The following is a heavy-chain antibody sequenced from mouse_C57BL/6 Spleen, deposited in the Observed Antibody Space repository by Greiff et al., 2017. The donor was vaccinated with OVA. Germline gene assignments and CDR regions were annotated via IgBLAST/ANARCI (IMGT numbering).Heavy chain of an antibody. CDR1: GFNIKDDY. Sequence: VQLQQSGAELVRPGASVKLSCTASGFNIKDDYMHWVKQRPEQGLEWIGWIDPENGDTEYASKFQGKATITADTSSNTAYLQLSSLTSEDTAVYYCTRYYYGSSSPYAMDYWGQGTSVTVSS. CDR2: IDPENGDT. D-gene: IGHD1-1*01. V-gene: IGHV14-4*01. J-gene: IGHJ4*01. CDR3: TRYYYGSSSPYAMDY.